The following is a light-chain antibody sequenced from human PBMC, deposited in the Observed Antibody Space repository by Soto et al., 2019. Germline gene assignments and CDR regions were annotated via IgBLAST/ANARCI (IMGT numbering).Light chain of an antibody. CDR2: DAS. CDR1: QSVGSY. Sequence: EIVLTQSPATLSLSPGERATLSCRASQSVGSYLAWFQQRPGQAPRLVIHDASKRATGIPARFSGSASGTDFSLTISGLEPEDFAVYYCQQRDNWPFTFGPGTTVDIK. CDR3: QQRDNWPFT. J-gene: IGKJ3*01. V-gene: IGKV3-11*01.